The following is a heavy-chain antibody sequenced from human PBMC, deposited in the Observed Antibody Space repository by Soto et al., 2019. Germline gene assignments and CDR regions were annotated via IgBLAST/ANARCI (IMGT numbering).Heavy chain of an antibody. Sequence: GESLKISCKGSGYSFTTYWIGWVRQMPGKGLEWMGIINGGDSGTRYSPSFHGQVSISADKSISTAYLQWSSLKASDTAMYYCARPGYYGSGVLRGDAFDSWGQGTMVTVSS. CDR1: GYSFTTYW. CDR2: INGGDSGT. D-gene: IGHD3-10*01. V-gene: IGHV5-51*01. CDR3: ARPGYYGSGVLRGDAFDS. J-gene: IGHJ3*01.